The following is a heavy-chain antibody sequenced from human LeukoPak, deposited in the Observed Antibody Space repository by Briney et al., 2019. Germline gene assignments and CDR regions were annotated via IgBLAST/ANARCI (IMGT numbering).Heavy chain of an antibody. CDR3: ARDPIAVAGTGY. J-gene: IGHJ4*02. CDR1: GGSISSSSYY. D-gene: IGHD6-19*01. V-gene: IGHV4-39*07. CDR2: IYYSGST. Sequence: SETLPLTCTVSGGSISSSSYYWGWIRQPPGKGLEWIGSIYYSGSTYYNPSLKSRVTISVDTSRNQFSLKLSSVTAADTAVYYCARDPIAVAGTGYWGQGTLVTVSS.